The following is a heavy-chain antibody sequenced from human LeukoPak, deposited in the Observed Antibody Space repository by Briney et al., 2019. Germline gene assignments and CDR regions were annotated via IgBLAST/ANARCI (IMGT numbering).Heavy chain of an antibody. V-gene: IGHV4-59*10. J-gene: IGHJ5*02. CDR1: GGSFSGYY. CDR3: ARDQPDYYDSSGYYFTAFDP. D-gene: IGHD3-22*01. Sequence: SETLSLTCAVYGGSFSGYYWSWIRQPPGKGLEWIGRIYTSGSTNYNPSLKSRVTMSVDTSKNQFSLKLSSVTAADTAVYYCARDQPDYYDSSGYYFTAFDPWGQGTLVTVSS. CDR2: IYTSGST.